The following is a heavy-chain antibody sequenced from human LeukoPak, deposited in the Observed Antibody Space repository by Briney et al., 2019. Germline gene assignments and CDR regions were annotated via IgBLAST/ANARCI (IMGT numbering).Heavy chain of an antibody. D-gene: IGHD3-3*01. Sequence: SETLSLTCAVYGGSFSGYYWSWIRQPPGKGLEWIGEINHSGSTNYNPSLKSRVTISVDTSKNQFSLKLSSVTAADTAVYYCARGRLYYDFWSGYYNYYYYMDVWGKGTTVTVSS. V-gene: IGHV4-34*01. CDR2: INHSGST. CDR1: GGSFSGYY. CDR3: ARGRLYYDFWSGYYNYYYYMDV. J-gene: IGHJ6*03.